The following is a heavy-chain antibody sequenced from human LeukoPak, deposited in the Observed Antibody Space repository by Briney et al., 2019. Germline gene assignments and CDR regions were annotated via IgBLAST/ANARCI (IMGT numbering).Heavy chain of an antibody. CDR2: ICYSGST. CDR1: GGSISSYY. V-gene: IGHV4-59*01. CDR3: ARTATVVTYFDY. D-gene: IGHD4-23*01. Sequence: SETLSLTCTVSGGSISSYYWSWIRQPPGKGLEWIGYICYSGSTNYNPTLKSRVTISVDTSKNQFSLKLSSVTAADTAVYYCARTATVVTYFDYWGQGTLVTVSS. J-gene: IGHJ4*02.